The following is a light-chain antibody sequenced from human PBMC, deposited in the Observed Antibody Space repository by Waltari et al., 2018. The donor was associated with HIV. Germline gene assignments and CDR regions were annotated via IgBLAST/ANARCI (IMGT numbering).Light chain of an antibody. CDR3: QQRSNWPPGLT. Sequence: EIVLTQSPATLSLSPGGRATLSCRASQSVSSYLAWYQQKPGQAPRLLIYDASNRATGIPARFSGSGSGTDFTLTISSLEPEDVAVYYCQQRSNWPPGLTFGGGTKVEIK. J-gene: IGKJ4*01. V-gene: IGKV3-11*01. CDR2: DAS. CDR1: QSVSSY.